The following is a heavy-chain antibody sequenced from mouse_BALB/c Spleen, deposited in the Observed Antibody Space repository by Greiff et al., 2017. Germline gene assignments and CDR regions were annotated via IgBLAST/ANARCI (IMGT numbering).Heavy chain of an antibody. J-gene: IGHJ2*01. Sequence: VKLQESGAELMKPGASVKISCKATGYTFSSYWIEWVKQRPGHGLEWIGEILPGSGSTNYNEKFKGKATFTADTSSNTAYMQLSSLTSEDSAVYYCARGATVVATRDYWGQGTTLTVSS. D-gene: IGHD1-1*01. CDR2: ILPGSGST. CDR1: GYTFSSYW. CDR3: ARGATVVATRDY. V-gene: IGHV1-9*01.